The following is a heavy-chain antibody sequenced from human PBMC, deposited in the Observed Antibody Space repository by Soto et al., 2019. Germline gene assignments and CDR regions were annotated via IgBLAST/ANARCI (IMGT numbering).Heavy chain of an antibody. D-gene: IGHD3-10*01. CDR3: VRLLWFGEWT. V-gene: IGHV2-5*02. CDR1: GFSLSTRGVG. Sequence: QITLKESGPTLVKPTQNITLTCTISGFSLSTRGVGVGWISQPPGKALDWLALIYWDGDKRYSPSLKSSLTISKDTSKNQVLLTMPHVDPVDTATYYCVRLLWFGEWTWGQGTRVTVSS. CDR2: IYWDGDK. J-gene: IGHJ1*01.